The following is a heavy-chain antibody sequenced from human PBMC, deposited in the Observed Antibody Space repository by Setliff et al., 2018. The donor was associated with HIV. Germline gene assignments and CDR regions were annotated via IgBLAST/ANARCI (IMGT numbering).Heavy chain of an antibody. Sequence: ASVKVSCKASGYTFTSYDINWVRQATGQGLEWMGWMNPNSGNTGYAQKFQGRVTMTRNTSISTAYMELSSLRSEDTAVYYCVRVQTYYNFWSGYCYYMDVWGKGTTVTVS. CDR1: GYTFTSYD. V-gene: IGHV1-8*01. CDR3: VRVQTYYNFWSGYCYYMDV. D-gene: IGHD3-3*01. J-gene: IGHJ6*03. CDR2: MNPNSGNT.